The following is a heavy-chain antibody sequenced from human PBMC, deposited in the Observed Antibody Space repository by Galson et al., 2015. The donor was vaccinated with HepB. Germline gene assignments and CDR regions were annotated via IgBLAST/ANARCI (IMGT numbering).Heavy chain of an antibody. CDR2: ISDSGRST. V-gene: IGHV3-23*01. D-gene: IGHD2-15*01. CDR3: AKRTIGGSSGASDI. J-gene: IGHJ3*02. Sequence: SLRLSCAASGFTFSKYAMSWVRQAPGKGLEWVSGISDSGRSTYYADSVKGRFTISRDNSQSTLYLQMNGLRAEDTAIYYCAKRTIGGSSGASDIWGQGTMVTVSS. CDR1: GFTFSKYA.